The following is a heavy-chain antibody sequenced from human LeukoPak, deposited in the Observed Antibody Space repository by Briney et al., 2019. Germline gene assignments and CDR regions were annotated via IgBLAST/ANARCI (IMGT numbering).Heavy chain of an antibody. V-gene: IGHV3-11*04. CDR1: GFTFSDYY. CDR2: ISSSSSTI. J-gene: IGHJ6*03. Sequence: GGSLRLSCAASGFTFSDYYMSWIRQAPGKGLEWVSYISSSSSTIYYADSVKGRFTISRDNAKNSLYLQMNSLRAEDTAVYYCAREPYYYYYMDVWGKGTTVTVSS. CDR3: AREPYYYYYMDV.